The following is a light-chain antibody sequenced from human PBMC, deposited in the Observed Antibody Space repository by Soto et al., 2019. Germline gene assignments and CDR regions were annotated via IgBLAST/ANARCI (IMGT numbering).Light chain of an antibody. V-gene: IGLV2-23*01. Sequence: QSVLTQPASVSRSPGQSITISCTGTSSDVGSYNLVSWYQQHPGKAPKLMICEGSKRPSGVSNRFSGSKSGNTASLTISGLQAEDEADYYCCSYAGSSTSVVFGGGTKLTVL. CDR3: CSYAGSSTSVV. J-gene: IGLJ2*01. CDR2: EGS. CDR1: SSDVGSYNL.